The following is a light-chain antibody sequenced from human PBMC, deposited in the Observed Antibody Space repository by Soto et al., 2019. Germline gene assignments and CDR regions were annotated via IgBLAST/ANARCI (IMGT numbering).Light chain of an antibody. CDR2: GAS. J-gene: IGKJ1*01. CDR1: QPISRN. Sequence: EIVMTQSPATLSVSPGQGATLSCRASQPISRNLAWYQQKPGQAPRLLIYGASTRAPDIPGRFSGGGSGTEFTLTISSLQSEDFAIYFCQQYNTWPRTFGQGTKVEVK. V-gene: IGKV3-15*01. CDR3: QQYNTWPRT.